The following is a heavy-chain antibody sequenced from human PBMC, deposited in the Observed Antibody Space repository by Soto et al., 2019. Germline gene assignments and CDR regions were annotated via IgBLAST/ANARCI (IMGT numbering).Heavy chain of an antibody. Sequence: GGSLRLSCAASGFTVSSNYMSWVRQAPGKGLEWVSVIYSGGSTYYADSVKGRFTIPRHNSKNTLYLQMNSLRAEDMAVYYCARARYGSGSYYYFDYWGQGTLVTVSS. CDR2: IYSGGST. J-gene: IGHJ4*02. V-gene: IGHV3-53*04. D-gene: IGHD3-10*01. CDR3: ARARYGSGSYYYFDY. CDR1: GFTVSSNY.